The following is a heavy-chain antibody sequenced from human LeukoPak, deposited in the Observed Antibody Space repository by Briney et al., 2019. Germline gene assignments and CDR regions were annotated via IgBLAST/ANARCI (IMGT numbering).Heavy chain of an antibody. J-gene: IGHJ4*02. CDR1: GFTFSTYD. CDR2: ISGSGGST. D-gene: IGHD5-18*01. CDR3: ALTREYSYGYYDY. V-gene: IGHV3-23*01. Sequence: PGGSLRLSCGASGFTFSTYDMSWVRQAPGKGLKWVSSISGSGGSTYYADSVKGRFTISRDNSKNTLYLQMNSLRAEDTAVYYCALTREYSYGYYDYWGQGTLVTVSS.